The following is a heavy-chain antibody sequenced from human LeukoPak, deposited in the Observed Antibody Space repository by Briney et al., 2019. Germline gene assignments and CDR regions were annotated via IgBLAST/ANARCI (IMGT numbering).Heavy chain of an antibody. CDR1: GFTFSSYA. CDR2: ISSSGSTI. CDR3: ARDRGTHYYDSSGYLY. V-gene: IGHV3-48*04. D-gene: IGHD3-22*01. J-gene: IGHJ4*02. Sequence: GGSLRLSCAASGFTFSSYAMSWVRQAPGKGLEWVSYISSSGSTIYYADSVKGRFTISRDNAKNSLYLQMNSLRAEDTAVYYCARDRGTHYYDSSGYLYWGQGTLVTVSS.